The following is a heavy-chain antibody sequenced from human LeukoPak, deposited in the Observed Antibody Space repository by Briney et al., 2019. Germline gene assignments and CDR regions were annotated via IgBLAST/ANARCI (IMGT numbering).Heavy chain of an antibody. D-gene: IGHD2-2*01. CDR3: ARHRRPVVVPAARNYYYYMDV. J-gene: IGHJ6*03. Sequence: SETLSLTCTVSGGSISSSSYYWGWIRQPPGKGLEWIGSIYYSGSTYYNPSLKSRVTISVDTSKNQFSLKLSSVTAADTAVYYCARHRRPVVVPAARNYYYYMDVWGKGTTVTVSS. CDR2: IYYSGST. CDR1: GGSISSSSYY. V-gene: IGHV4-39*01.